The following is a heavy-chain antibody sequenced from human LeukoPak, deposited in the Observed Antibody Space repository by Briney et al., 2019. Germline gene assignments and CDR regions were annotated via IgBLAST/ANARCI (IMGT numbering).Heavy chain of an antibody. J-gene: IGHJ4*02. V-gene: IGHV4-59*08. CDR1: GGSISSYY. CDR2: IYYSGST. D-gene: IGHD4-17*01. Sequence: SETLSLTCTVSGGSISSYYWSWIRQPPGKGLEWIGYIYYSGSTNYNPSLKSRVTISVDTSKNQFSLKLSSVTAADTAVYYCAGLKDYGDYEPFDYWGQGTLVTVSS. CDR3: AGLKDYGDYEPFDY.